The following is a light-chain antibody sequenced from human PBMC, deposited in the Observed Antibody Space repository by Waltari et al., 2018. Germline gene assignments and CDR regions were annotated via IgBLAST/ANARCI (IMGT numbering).Light chain of an antibody. Sequence: SWLAWYQQKPGKAPKLLIYAASSLHSGVPSRFSGSGSGTDFTRAISSLQPEAFATYYCQQANSFPLTFGGGTKVEIK. CDR3: QQANSFPLT. J-gene: IGKJ4*01. CDR1: SW. CDR2: AAS. V-gene: IGKV1D-12*01.